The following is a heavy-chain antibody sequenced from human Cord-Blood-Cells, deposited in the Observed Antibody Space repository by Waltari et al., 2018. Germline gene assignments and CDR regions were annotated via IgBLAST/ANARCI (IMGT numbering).Heavy chain of an antibody. Sequence: QVQLQQWGAGLLKPSETLSLTCAVYGGSFSGYYWSWIRQPPGKGLEWIGEINHSGSTNYNPPLKSRVTISVDTSKNQFSLQLSSVTAADTAVYYCARGGTIRRYFDWLYYFDYLGQGTLVTVSS. CDR3: ARGGTIRRYFDWLYYFDY. J-gene: IGHJ4*02. V-gene: IGHV4-34*01. CDR1: GGSFSGYY. CDR2: INHSGST. D-gene: IGHD3-9*01.